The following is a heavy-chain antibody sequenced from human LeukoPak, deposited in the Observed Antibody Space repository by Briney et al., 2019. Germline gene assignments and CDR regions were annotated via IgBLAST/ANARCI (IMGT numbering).Heavy chain of an antibody. D-gene: IGHD3-10*01. J-gene: IGHJ6*02. V-gene: IGHV3-53*01. CDR1: GFTVSSNY. CDR2: IYSGGST. CDR3: ARDVTMVRGAQDYYGMDV. Sequence: PGGSLRLSCAASGFTVSSNYMSWVRQAPGKGLEWVSVIYSGGSTYYVDSVKGRFTISRDNSKNTLYLQMNSLRAEDTAVYFCARDVTMVRGAQDYYGMDVGGQGTTVTVSS.